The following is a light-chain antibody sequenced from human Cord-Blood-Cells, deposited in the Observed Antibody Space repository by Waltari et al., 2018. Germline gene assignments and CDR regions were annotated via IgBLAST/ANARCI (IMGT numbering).Light chain of an antibody. J-gene: IGKJ1*01. Sequence: EIVMTQSPATLSVSPGERATLSCRASQSVSSNLAWYQHKPGQAPRLLIYGASTRATGIPARFSRSGSGTEFTLTISSLQSEDFAVYYCQQYNNWPWTFGQGTKVEIK. CDR1: QSVSSN. CDR2: GAS. V-gene: IGKV3-15*01. CDR3: QQYNNWPWT.